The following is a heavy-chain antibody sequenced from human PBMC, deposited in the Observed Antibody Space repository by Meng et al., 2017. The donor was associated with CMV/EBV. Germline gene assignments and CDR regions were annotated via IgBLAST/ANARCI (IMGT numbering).Heavy chain of an antibody. D-gene: IGHD1-26*01. V-gene: IGHV4-34*02. J-gene: IGHJ5*02. CDR1: GGSFSGYY. CDR2: INHSGST. CDR3: ARGVGGWFDP. Sequence: QVPLPPWGHGVFELLEALPLTRACYGGSFSGYYWSWIRQPPGKGLEWIGEINHSGSTNYNPSLKSRVTISVDTSKNQFSLKLSSVTAADTAVYYCARGVGGWFDPWGQGTLVTVSS.